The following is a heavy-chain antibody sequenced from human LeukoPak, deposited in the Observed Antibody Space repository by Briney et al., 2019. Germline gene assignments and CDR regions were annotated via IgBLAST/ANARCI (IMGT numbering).Heavy chain of an antibody. V-gene: IGHV3-15*01. D-gene: IGHD3-22*01. Sequence: GGSLRLSCAASGFTFSSYAMSWVRQAPGKGLEWVGRIKSKTDGGTTDYAAPVKGRFTISRDDSKNTLYLQMNSLKTEDTAVYYCTTVPIVVVIKIGYFDYRGQGTLVTVSS. CDR3: TTVPIVVVIKIGYFDY. J-gene: IGHJ4*02. CDR2: IKSKTDGGTT. CDR1: GFTFSSYA.